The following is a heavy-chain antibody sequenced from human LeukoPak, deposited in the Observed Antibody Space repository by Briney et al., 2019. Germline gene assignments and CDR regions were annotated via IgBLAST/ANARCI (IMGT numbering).Heavy chain of an antibody. J-gene: IGHJ4*02. D-gene: IGHD2-8*02. CDR1: GFTFSNYW. CDR3: VRAPATNEWRCMDY. Sequence: GGSLRLSCAASGFTFSNYWMGWVRQAPGKGLEWVANIKQDGNEKRYVDPVKGRFTISRDNAKNSLYLQMNSLRAEDTGVYYCVRAPATNEWRCMDYWGQGTLVTVSS. CDR2: IKQDGNEK. V-gene: IGHV3-7*01.